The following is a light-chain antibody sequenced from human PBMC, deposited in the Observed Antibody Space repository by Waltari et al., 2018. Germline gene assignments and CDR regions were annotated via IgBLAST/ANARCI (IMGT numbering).Light chain of an antibody. V-gene: IGLV2-23*02. J-gene: IGLJ1*01. CDR2: EVT. Sequence: QSGLTQPASVSGSPGPSITISCTGTSRDVGNYNLVSWYQQYPGKAPKLMVYEVTKRTSGVSDRFSGSKSGNTASLTIYGLQSEDEADYYCCSYAGLGIYVFGTGTKVTVL. CDR1: SRDVGNYNL. CDR3: CSYAGLGIYV.